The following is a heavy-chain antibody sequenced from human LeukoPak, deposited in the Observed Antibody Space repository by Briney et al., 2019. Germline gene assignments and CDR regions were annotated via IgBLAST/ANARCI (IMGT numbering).Heavy chain of an antibody. V-gene: IGHV4-39*01. D-gene: IGHD3-22*01. J-gene: IGHJ4*02. CDR1: GGSFSSYY. CDR2: IYSSGST. Sequence: SETLSLTCAVYGGSFSSYYRGWIRQPPGQGLEWIGSIYSSGSTYYNPSLKSRVTISVDTSKNQFSLRLSSVTAADTAVYYCASVYSSGYYSDYWGQGTLVTVSS. CDR3: ASVYSSGYYSDY.